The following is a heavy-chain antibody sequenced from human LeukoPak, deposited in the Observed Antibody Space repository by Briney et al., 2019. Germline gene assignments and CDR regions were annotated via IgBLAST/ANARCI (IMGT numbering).Heavy chain of an antibody. V-gene: IGHV4-39*01. CDR2: IYYSGST. D-gene: IGHD3-10*01. Sequence: SETLSLTCTVSGGSISSSSYYWGWIRQPPGKGLEWIGSIYYSGSTYYNPSLKSRVTISVDTSKNQFSLKLSSVTAADTAVYYCARGRITMVRGLSGWFDPWGQGTLVTVSS. CDR3: ARGRITMVRGLSGWFDP. J-gene: IGHJ5*02. CDR1: GGSISSSSYY.